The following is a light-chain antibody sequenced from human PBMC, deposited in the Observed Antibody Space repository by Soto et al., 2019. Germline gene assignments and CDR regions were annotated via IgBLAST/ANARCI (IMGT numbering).Light chain of an antibody. CDR3: QQHINWPLT. CDR2: EAS. CDR1: QTVSSS. V-gene: IGKV3-11*01. Sequence: EIVLTESPATLSLSPRERATLSCGASQTVSSSLAWYQQKPGQAPRLLIYEASNRATGIPARFSGSGSGADFTLTVSSLEPEDFALYYCQQHINWPLTFGGGSKVDI. J-gene: IGKJ4*01.